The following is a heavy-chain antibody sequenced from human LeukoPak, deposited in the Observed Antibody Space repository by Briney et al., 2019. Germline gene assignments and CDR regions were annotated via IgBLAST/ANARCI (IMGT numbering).Heavy chain of an antibody. V-gene: IGHV3-66*02. CDR2: IYTDGST. D-gene: IGHD3-22*01. Sequence: PGGSLRLSCAASGFSVSSNYMTWVRQAPGKGLEWVSVIYTDGSTYYADSVKGRFTISRDKSKNTLYLQMNSLRVEDTAVYYCARDYYYDSSGPGPMDVWGQGTTVTVSS. CDR3: ARDYYYDSSGPGPMDV. CDR1: GFSVSSNY. J-gene: IGHJ6*02.